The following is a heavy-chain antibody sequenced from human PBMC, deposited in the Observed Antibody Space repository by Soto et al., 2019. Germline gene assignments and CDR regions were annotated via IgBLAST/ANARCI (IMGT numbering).Heavy chain of an antibody. V-gene: IGHV1-69*02. CDR2: IIPILGIA. D-gene: IGHD2-2*02. CDR1: GGTFSSYT. J-gene: IGHJ4*02. Sequence: QVQLVQSGAEVKKPGSSVKVSCKASGGTFSSYTISWVRQAPGQGLEWMGRIIPILGIANYAQMFQGRVTITADKSTGTAYMALGRRSSEDTAVYYCAMEYCSSTSCYRDYWGQGTRVTVSS. CDR3: AMEYCSSTSCYRDY.